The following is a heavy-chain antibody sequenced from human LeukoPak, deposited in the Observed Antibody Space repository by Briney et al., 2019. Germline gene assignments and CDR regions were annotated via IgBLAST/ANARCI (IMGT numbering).Heavy chain of an antibody. CDR1: GYTFSNYG. D-gene: IGHD1-1*01. J-gene: IGHJ4*01. CDR2: ITAYNGNR. Sequence: ASVKVSCKTSGYTFSNYGISWVQQAPGQGLEWMGWITAYNGNRLYAQRFQGRITLTTDTSTRTSYMELRSLEYDDTAIYYCARDNDKVVDHWGQGTLVTVSS. CDR3: ARDNDKVVDH. V-gene: IGHV1-18*01.